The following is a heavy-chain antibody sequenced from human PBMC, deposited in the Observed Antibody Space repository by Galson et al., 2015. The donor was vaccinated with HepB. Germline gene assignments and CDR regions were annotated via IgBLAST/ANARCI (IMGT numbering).Heavy chain of an antibody. J-gene: IGHJ5*02. CDR3: ARATLGWFDP. CDR1: GSTFSDYF. CDR2: ISISGITTI. Sequence: SLRLSCAASGSTFSDYFMTWIRQAPGKGLEWVSYISISGITTISYADSVKGRFTIARDNAKNSLYLQMHSLRAEDTAVYYCARATLGWFDPWGQGTLVTVSS. V-gene: IGHV3-11*01. D-gene: IGHD2/OR15-2a*01.